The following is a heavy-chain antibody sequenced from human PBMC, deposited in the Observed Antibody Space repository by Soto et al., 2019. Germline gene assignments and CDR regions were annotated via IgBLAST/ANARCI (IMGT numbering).Heavy chain of an antibody. Sequence: SVKVSCKASGGTLSSYVISWVRQAPGQGLEWMGGIIPIYGTANYAEKFQGRVTITADESTSTAYMELSRLRSEDTAIYYCAGDFGVCSAGGCRHNLFAPCGQGSLVIASA. D-gene: IGHD2-15*01. CDR3: AGDFGVCSAGGCRHNLFAP. V-gene: IGHV1-69*13. J-gene: IGHJ5*02. CDR1: GGTLSSYV. CDR2: IIPIYGTA.